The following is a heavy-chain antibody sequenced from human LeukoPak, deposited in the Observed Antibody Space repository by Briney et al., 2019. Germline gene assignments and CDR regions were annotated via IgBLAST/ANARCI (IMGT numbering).Heavy chain of an antibody. J-gene: IGHJ4*02. CDR2: IYYSGST. Sequence: SETLSLTCTVSGGSISSYYWSWIRQPPGKGLEWIGYIYYSGSTNYSPSLKSRVTISVDTSKNQFSLKLSSVTAADTAVYYCARDQYSTGWYDYWGQGTLVTVSS. CDR1: GGSISSYY. V-gene: IGHV4-59*01. D-gene: IGHD6-19*01. CDR3: ARDQYSTGWYDY.